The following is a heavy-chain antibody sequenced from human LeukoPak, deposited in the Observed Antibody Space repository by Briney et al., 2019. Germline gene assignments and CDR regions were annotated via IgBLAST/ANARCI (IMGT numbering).Heavy chain of an antibody. CDR3: AREQIVAVPAAMHNWFDP. D-gene: IGHD2-2*01. CDR2: INHSGST. J-gene: IGHJ5*02. Sequence: PSETLSLTCVVYGGSFSGYYWSWIRQPPGKGLEWIGEINHSGSTNYNPSLKSRVTISIDTSKKQFSLKLSSVTAADTAVYYCAREQIVAVPAAMHNWFDPWGRGTLVTVSS. CDR1: GGSFSGYY. V-gene: IGHV4-34*01.